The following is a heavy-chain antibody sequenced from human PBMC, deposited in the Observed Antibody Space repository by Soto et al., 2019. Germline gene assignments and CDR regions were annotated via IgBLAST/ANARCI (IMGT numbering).Heavy chain of an antibody. CDR1: GYTFTSYD. D-gene: IGHD5-12*01. CDR3: ARIRGYSGPGAFDI. V-gene: IGHV1-8*01. CDR2: MNPNSGNT. Sequence: ASVKVSCKASGYTFTSYDINWVRQATGQGLEWMGWMNPNSGNTGYAQKFQGRVTMTRNTSISTAYMELSSLRSEDTAVYYCARIRGYSGPGAFDIWGQGTMVTVSS. J-gene: IGHJ3*02.